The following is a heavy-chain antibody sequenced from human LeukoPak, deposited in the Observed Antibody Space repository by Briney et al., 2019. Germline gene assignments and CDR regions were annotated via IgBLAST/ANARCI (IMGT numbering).Heavy chain of an antibody. CDR3: ARAFQSLGGLSLPDY. V-gene: IGHV7-4-1*02. CDR2: IHPSTGKP. D-gene: IGHD3-16*02. CDR1: GYTFTNYA. Sequence: ASVKVSCKTSGYTFTNYAMNWVRQAPGQGLEWMGWIHPSTGKPTYAQGFTGRFVFSLDTSVSTTYLQISSLKAEDTAVYYCARAFQSLGGLSLPDYWGRGTLVTVSS. J-gene: IGHJ4*02.